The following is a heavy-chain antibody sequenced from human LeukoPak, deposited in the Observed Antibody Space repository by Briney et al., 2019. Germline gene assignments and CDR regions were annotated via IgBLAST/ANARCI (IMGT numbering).Heavy chain of an antibody. V-gene: IGHV1-2*06. J-gene: IGHJ6*02. Sequence: ASVKVSCKASGYTFTGYHVHWVRQAPGQGLEWVGRINPNSGVTNYAQKFQGRVAMTRHTSITTAHMELSRLRSDDTAVYYCARDRSGILGYYYNGMDVWGQGTTVTVSS. CDR2: INPNSGVT. D-gene: IGHD3-10*01. CDR3: ARDRSGILGYYYNGMDV. CDR1: GYTFTGYH.